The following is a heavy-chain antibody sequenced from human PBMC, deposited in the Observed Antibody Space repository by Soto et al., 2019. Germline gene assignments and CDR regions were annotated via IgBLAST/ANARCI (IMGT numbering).Heavy chain of an antibody. V-gene: IGHV5-51*01. D-gene: IGHD6-19*01. J-gene: IGHJ4*02. CDR1: GYSFTIYC. Sequence: GESLKISCKGSGYSFTIYCIGWVLQRPWKGLEWMGIIYPGDSDTRYSPSFQGQVTISADKSISTAYLQWSSLKASDTAMYYCARRIQLDSSGWYIYYFDYWGQGTLVTVSS. CDR2: IYPGDSDT. CDR3: ARRIQLDSSGWYIYYFDY.